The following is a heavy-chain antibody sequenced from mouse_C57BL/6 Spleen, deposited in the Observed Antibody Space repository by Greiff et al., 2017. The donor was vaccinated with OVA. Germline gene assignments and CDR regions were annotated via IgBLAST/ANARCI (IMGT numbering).Heavy chain of an antibody. CDR1: GYTFTSYW. CDR3: ARSGRYGNPYYYAMDY. CDR2: IHPNSGST. J-gene: IGHJ4*01. Sequence: QVQLQQPGAELVKPGASVKLSCKASGYTFTSYWMHWVKQRPGQGLEWIGMIHPNSGSTNYNEKFKSKATLTVDKSSSTAYMQLSSLTSEDSAVYYCARSGRYGNPYYYAMDYWGQGTSVTVSS. V-gene: IGHV1-64*01. D-gene: IGHD2-10*02.